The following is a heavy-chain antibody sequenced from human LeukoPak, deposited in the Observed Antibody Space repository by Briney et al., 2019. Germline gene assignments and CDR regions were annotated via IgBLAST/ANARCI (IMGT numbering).Heavy chain of an antibody. J-gene: IGHJ5*02. CDR3: ARGTEGVTPNWFDP. D-gene: IGHD4-23*01. V-gene: IGHV4-34*01. CDR1: GGSFSGYY. Sequence: PSETLSLTCAVYGGSFSGYYWSWIRRPPGKGLEWIGEINHSGSTNYNPSLKSRVTISVDTSKNQFSLKLSSVTAADTAVYYCARGTEGVTPNWFDPWGQGTLVAVSS. CDR2: INHSGST.